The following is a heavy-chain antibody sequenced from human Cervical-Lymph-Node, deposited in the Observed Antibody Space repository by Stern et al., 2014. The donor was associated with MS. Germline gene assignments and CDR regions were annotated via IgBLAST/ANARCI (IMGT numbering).Heavy chain of an antibody. J-gene: IGHJ5*02. CDR1: GYIFTDYY. Sequence: QDQLVQSGAEVEKPGASVKVSCKASGYIFTDYYLHWVRQAPGQGLEWMGRINPKSGGTSYAKSFQGRVTLTRDTSITTAYMDLSRLTSDDTAVYYCTRALRIADRPSPGGHWFDPWGQGTLVIVSS. V-gene: IGHV1-2*02. D-gene: IGHD6-6*01. CDR2: INPKSGGT. CDR3: TRALRIADRPSPGGHWFDP.